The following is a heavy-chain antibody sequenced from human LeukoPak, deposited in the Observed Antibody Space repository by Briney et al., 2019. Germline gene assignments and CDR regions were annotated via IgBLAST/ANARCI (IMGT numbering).Heavy chain of an antibody. J-gene: IGHJ5*02. CDR2: IYYSGST. V-gene: IGHV4-39*07. CDR1: GGSISSSSYY. D-gene: IGHD2-15*01. CDR3: ARGGEVAGAEDERSNNWFDP. Sequence: SETLSLTCTVSGGSISSSSYYWGWIRQPPGKGLEWIGSIYYSGSTYYNPSLKSRVTISVDTSKNQFSLKLSSVTAADTAVYYCARGGEVAGAEDERSNNWFDPWGQGTLVTVSS.